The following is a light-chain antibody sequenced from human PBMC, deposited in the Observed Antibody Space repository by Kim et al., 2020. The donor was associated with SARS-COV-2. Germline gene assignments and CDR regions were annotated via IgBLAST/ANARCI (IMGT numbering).Light chain of an antibody. J-gene: IGLJ1*01. CDR1: SSDIGAYEN. CDR2: EVT. V-gene: IGLV2-8*01. Sequence: QSALTQPPSASGSPGQSVTISCTGSSSDIGAYENVSWYQQHPGKAPKLLISEVTKRSSGVPDRFSGSESGNTASLTVSGLQVEDEADYYCCSYARTSYVFGTGTKVTVL. CDR3: CSYARTSYV.